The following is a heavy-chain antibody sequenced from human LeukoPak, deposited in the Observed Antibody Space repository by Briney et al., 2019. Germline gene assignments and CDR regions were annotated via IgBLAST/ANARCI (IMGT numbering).Heavy chain of an antibody. D-gene: IGHD3-10*01. Sequence: SETLSLTCTVSGYSISSGYYWGWIRQPPGKGLEWIGSISHRGSTYYNPSLKSRVILSVHTSKNQFSLKLSSVTAADTAVYYCARAPLVLWFGDPPTNGMDVWGEGTTVTVSS. V-gene: IGHV4-38-2*02. CDR2: ISHRGST. CDR1: GYSISSGYY. J-gene: IGHJ6*04. CDR3: ARAPLVLWFGDPPTNGMDV.